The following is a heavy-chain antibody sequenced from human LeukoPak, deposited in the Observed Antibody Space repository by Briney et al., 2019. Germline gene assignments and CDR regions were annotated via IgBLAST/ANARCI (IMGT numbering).Heavy chain of an antibody. CDR3: AREEYSSGWYSFDY. Sequence: PGGSLRLSCAASGFTFSSYAMSWVRQAPGKGLEWVSAISGSGGSTYYADSVKGRFTISRDNSKNTLYLQMNSLRAKDTAVYYCAREEYSSGWYSFDYWGQGTLVTVSS. CDR2: ISGSGGST. D-gene: IGHD6-19*01. CDR1: GFTFSSYA. J-gene: IGHJ4*02. V-gene: IGHV3-23*01.